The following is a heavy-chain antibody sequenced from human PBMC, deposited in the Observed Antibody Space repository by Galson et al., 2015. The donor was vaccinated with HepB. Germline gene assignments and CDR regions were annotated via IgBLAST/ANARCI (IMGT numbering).Heavy chain of an antibody. Sequence: SVKVSCKASGYTFTSYYMHWVRQAPGQGLEWMGIINPSGGSTSYAQKFQGRVTMTRDTSTSTVYMELSSLRSEDTAVYYCARATPYDFRSGYYLPYYYYGMDVWGQGTTVTVSS. CDR1: GYTFTSYY. CDR3: ARATPYDFRSGYYLPYYYYGMDV. V-gene: IGHV1-46*01. D-gene: IGHD3-3*01. J-gene: IGHJ6*02. CDR2: INPSGGST.